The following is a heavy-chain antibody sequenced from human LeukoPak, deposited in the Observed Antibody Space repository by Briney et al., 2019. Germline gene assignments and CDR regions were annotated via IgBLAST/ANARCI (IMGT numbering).Heavy chain of an antibody. CDR1: GFTFNGYA. CDR2: ISDSGDNT. D-gene: IGHD6-19*01. J-gene: IGHJ4*02. CDR3: AKDRETSGWYYFDY. Sequence: GGSLRLSCAASGFTFNGYAMNWVRQAPGKGLEWVSAISDSGDNTYYADSVRGRFTISRDNSKNSLYLQMNSLRAEDTAVYYCAKDRETSGWYYFDYWGQGTLVTVSS. V-gene: IGHV3-23*01.